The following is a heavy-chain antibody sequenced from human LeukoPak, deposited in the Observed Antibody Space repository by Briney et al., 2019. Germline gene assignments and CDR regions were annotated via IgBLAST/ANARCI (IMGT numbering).Heavy chain of an antibody. J-gene: IGHJ4*02. V-gene: IGHV4-4*07. Sequence: PSQTLSLTCTVSGGSISSYYWSWIRQPAGKGLEWIGRIYTSGSANYNPSLKSRVTMSVDTPKNQFSLKLSAVSAADTAVYYCASGYFYDSSGYYSGLGYWGQGTLVTVSS. CDR1: GGSISSYY. CDR3: ASGYFYDSSGYYSGLGY. D-gene: IGHD3-22*01. CDR2: IYTSGSA.